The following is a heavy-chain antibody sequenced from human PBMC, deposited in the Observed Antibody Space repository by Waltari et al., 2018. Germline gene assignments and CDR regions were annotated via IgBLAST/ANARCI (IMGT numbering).Heavy chain of an antibody. CDR3: ARARQYYDYVWGSYRPDPFDY. J-gene: IGHJ4*02. V-gene: IGHV4-38-2*02. CDR1: GYSISSGYY. Sequence: QVQLQESGPGLVKPSETLSLTCTVSGYSISSGYYWGWIRQPPGKGLEWIGSIYHSGSNYYNPSLKSGVTIAVDTSKNQFSLKRGSVTAADTAVYYCARARQYYDYVWGSYRPDPFDYWGQGTLVTVSS. CDR2: IYHSGSN. D-gene: IGHD3-16*02.